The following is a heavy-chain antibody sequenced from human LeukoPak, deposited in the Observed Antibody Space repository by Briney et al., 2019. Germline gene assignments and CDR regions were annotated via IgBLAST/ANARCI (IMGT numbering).Heavy chain of an antibody. V-gene: IGHV3-30*02. CDR3: TGNYYGSGSYADFDY. D-gene: IGHD3-10*01. CDR2: IRYDGSNK. CDR1: GFTFSSYG. Sequence: WGSLRLSRAASGFTFSSYGMHWVCQAPGKGLEWVAFIRYDGSNKYYADSVKGRFTISRDNSKNTLYLQMNSLRAEDTAVYYCTGNYYGSGSYADFDYWGQGTLVTVSS. J-gene: IGHJ4*02.